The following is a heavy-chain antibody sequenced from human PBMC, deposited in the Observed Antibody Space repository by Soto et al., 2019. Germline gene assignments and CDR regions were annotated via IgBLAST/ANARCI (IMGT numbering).Heavy chain of an antibody. V-gene: IGHV6-1*01. J-gene: IGHJ4*02. CDR1: GDSVSSNSVA. Sequence: SQTLSLTCAISGDSVSSNSVAWNWIRQSPSRGLEWLGRPYYRSKWSNDYALYVKSRITINPDTSKNQFSLQLKSVTPEDTAVYYCVRISESSRTPYFDSWGQGTLVTVSS. D-gene: IGHD6-13*01. CDR2: PYYRSKWSN. CDR3: VRISESSRTPYFDS.